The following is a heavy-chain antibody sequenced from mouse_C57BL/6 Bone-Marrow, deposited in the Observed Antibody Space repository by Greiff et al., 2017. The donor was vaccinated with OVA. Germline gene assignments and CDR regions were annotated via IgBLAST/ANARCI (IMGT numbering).Heavy chain of an antibody. Sequence: VQLQQPGAELVKPGASVKLSCKASGYTFTSYWMQWVKQRPGQGLEWIGEIDPSDSYTNYNQKFKGKATLTVDTSSSTAYMQLSSLTSEDSAVYYCARESYYDFDYWSQGTTLTVSS. CDR2: IDPSDSYT. J-gene: IGHJ2*01. V-gene: IGHV1-50*01. D-gene: IGHD1-1*01. CDR3: ARESYYDFDY. CDR1: GYTFTSYW.